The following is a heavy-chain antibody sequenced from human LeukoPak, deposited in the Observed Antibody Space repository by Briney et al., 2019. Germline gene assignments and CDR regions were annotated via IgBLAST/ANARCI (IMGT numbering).Heavy chain of an antibody. D-gene: IGHD4-23*01. V-gene: IGHV3-48*03. CDR2: ITSSGSTT. Sequence: PGGSLRLSCAATGFTFSNYAIHWGRQAPGKGLEWVSYITSSGSTTYYADSVKGRFTISRGNAKNSLYLQMNSLRAEDTAVYYCTKVFYGGNSRDGFDIWGQGTMVTVSS. CDR3: TKVFYGGNSRDGFDI. J-gene: IGHJ3*02. CDR1: GFTFSNYA.